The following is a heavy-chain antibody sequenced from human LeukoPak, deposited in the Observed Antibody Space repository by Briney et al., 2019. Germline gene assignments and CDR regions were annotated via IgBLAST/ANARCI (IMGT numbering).Heavy chain of an antibody. J-gene: IGHJ4*02. CDR3: ARGIAVAGPFDY. CDR2: IKQDGSEK. Sequence: PGGSLRLSCAVSGFTFSSYWMSWVRQAPGKGLEWVANIKQDGSEKYYVDSVKGRFTISRDNAKNSLYLQMNSLRAEDTAVYYCARGIAVAGPFDYWGQGTLVTVSS. D-gene: IGHD6-19*01. V-gene: IGHV3-7*01. CDR1: GFTFSSYW.